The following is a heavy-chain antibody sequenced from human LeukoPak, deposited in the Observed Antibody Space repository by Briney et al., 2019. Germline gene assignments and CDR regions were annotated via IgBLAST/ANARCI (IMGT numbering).Heavy chain of an antibody. J-gene: IGHJ3*01. CDR1: GFPFNTYA. CDR2: ISSNGDNT. CDR3: TRDSALLGVAFDL. Sequence: GGSLRLSCSASGFPFNTYAIHWVRQAPGKGLEYVAGISSNGDNTDFADSAKGRFTIPRDNSKSTLFLQMNSLRAEDTAVYFCTRDSALLGVAFDLWGQGTVVTVSS. D-gene: IGHD2-15*01. V-gene: IGHV3-64D*06.